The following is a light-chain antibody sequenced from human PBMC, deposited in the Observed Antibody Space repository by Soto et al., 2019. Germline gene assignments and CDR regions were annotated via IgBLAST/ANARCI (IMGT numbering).Light chain of an antibody. J-gene: IGKJ1*01. CDR2: KAS. CDR3: QQYDSYSQT. V-gene: IGKV1-5*03. Sequence: DIQMTQSPSTLSASVGDRVTITCRASQSISNWLAWYQQKPGKAPKLLIYKASSLEGGVPSRFSGSGSGTEFTLTISSLQPDDFATYYCQQYDSYSQTFGQGPGWTSN. CDR1: QSISNW.